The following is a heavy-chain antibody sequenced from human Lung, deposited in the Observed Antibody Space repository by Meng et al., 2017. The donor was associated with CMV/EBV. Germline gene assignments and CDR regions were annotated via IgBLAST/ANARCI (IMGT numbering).Heavy chain of an antibody. CDR2: ISNDGSNE. J-gene: IGHJ6*02. CDR1: GFXFSIYG. CDR3: ATVISSYSSTWEYNLYYAYYGMDD. V-gene: IGHV3-30-3*01. D-gene: IGHD6-13*01. Sequence: SXAASGFXFSIYGMHWVRQAPGKGLEWVALISNDGSNEYYADSVEGRFTISRDNSKNTLYLQMNSLRTEDTAVYYCATVISSYSSTWEYNLYYAYYGMDDWXQGTTVTVSS.